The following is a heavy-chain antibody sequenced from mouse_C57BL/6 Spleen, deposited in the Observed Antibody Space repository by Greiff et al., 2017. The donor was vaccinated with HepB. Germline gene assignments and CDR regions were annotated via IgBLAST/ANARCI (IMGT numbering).Heavy chain of an antibody. CDR3: ARLGRGGFDY. CDR2: IYPGSGNT. CDR1: GYTFTDYY. V-gene: IGHV1-76*01. Sequence: LVESGAELVRPGASVKLSCKASGYTFTDYYINWVKQRPGQGLEWIARIYPGSGNTYYNEKFKGKATLTAEKSSSTAYMQLSSLTSEDSAVYFCARLGRGGFDYWGQGTTLTVSS. J-gene: IGHJ2*01. D-gene: IGHD4-1*01.